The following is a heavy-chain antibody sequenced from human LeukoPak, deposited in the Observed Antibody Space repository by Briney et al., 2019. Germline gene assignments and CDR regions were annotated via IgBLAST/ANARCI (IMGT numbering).Heavy chain of an antibody. CDR1: GFTFSSYA. J-gene: IGHJ5*02. Sequence: HPGGSLRLSCTASGFTFSSYAMSWVRQAPGKGLEWVSAISGSGGSTYYADSVKGRFTISRDNSKNTLYLQMNSLRAEDTAVYYCAKGIRFDNWFDPWGQGTLVTVSS. V-gene: IGHV3-23*01. CDR3: AKGIRFDNWFDP. CDR2: ISGSGGST.